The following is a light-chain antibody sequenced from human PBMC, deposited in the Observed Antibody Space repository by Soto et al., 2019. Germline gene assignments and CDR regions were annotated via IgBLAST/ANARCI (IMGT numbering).Light chain of an antibody. CDR2: EGR. Sequence: QSALTQPASVSGSPGQSITISCTGTSSDVGGYNHVSWYQQHPGKAPKLIIYEGRNRPSGVSNRLSGSKSGNTASLTISGLQADDEADYYCCSYTSSSIRVFGGGTKLTVL. CDR3: CSYTSSSIRV. J-gene: IGLJ3*02. CDR1: SSDVGGYNH. V-gene: IGLV2-14*01.